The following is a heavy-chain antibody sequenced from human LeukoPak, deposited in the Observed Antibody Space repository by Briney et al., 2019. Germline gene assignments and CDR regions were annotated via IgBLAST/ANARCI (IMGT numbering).Heavy chain of an antibody. CDR1: GFTFSDYY. D-gene: IGHD6-6*01. CDR3: ARNSLEYSSLDY. V-gene: IGHV3-11*04. CDR2: ISSSGDTI. Sequence: GGSLRLSCAVSGFTFSDYYLSWIRQAPGKGPEWLSYISSSGDTIYYGDSMKGRVTISRDNAKNSLYLQINSLRAEDTAVYYCARNSLEYSSLDYWGQGTLVTVSS. J-gene: IGHJ4*02.